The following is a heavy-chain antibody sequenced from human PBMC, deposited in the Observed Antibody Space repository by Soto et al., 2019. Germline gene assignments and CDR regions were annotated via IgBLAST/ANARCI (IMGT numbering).Heavy chain of an antibody. V-gene: IGHV3-30-3*01. Sequence: QVQLVESGGGVVQPGRSLRLSCAASGFTFSSYAMHWVRQAPGKGLEWVAVISYDGSNKYYADSVKGRFTISRDNSKNTLYLQMNSLRAEDTAVYYCARDLEDYVWGSYRSIPFDIWGQGTMVTVSS. J-gene: IGHJ3*02. CDR1: GFTFSSYA. CDR3: ARDLEDYVWGSYRSIPFDI. D-gene: IGHD3-16*02. CDR2: ISYDGSNK.